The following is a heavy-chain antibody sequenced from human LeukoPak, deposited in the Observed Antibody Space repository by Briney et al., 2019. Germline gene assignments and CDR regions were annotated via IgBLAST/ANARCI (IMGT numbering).Heavy chain of an antibody. D-gene: IGHD6-13*01. CDR3: ARDRRRYSSRSDSWFDP. CDR2: IYTSGST. J-gene: IGHJ5*02. Sequence: SETLSLTCTVSGGSISSYYWSWIRQPAGKGLEWIGRIYTSGSTTYNPSLKSRVTMSVDTSKNQFSLKLSSVTAADTAVYYCARDRRRYSSRSDSWFDPWGQGTLVTVSS. CDR1: GGSISSYY. V-gene: IGHV4-4*07.